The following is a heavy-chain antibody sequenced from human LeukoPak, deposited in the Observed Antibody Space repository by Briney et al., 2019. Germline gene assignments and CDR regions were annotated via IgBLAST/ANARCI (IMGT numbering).Heavy chain of an antibody. V-gene: IGHV3-48*02. Sequence: GGSLRLSCVASGFTFSTYNMNWVRQAPGRGLEGVSYISSDSTTMNYADSVRGRFIISRDNAKSSLFLQMNSLRDEDTAVYYCARGTATTGGYFQHCGAGTLLTVSS. J-gene: IGHJ1*01. CDR3: ARGTATTGGYFQH. CDR2: ISSDSTTM. D-gene: IGHD1-1*01. CDR1: GFTFSTYN.